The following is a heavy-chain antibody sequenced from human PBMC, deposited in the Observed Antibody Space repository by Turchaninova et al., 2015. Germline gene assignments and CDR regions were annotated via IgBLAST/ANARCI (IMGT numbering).Heavy chain of an antibody. CDR1: GGSISSYY. CDR2: IYTSGGT. CDR3: ARDLSGWYLFDY. V-gene: IGHV4-4*07. J-gene: IGHJ4*02. Sequence: QVQLQESGPGLVKPSETLSLTCTVSGGSISSYYWRWIRQPAGKGLGWIGRIYTSGGTNYNPALKRRVTISIDKSKNQFSLKLSSVTAADTAVYDCARDLSGWYLFDYWGQGTLVTVSS. D-gene: IGHD6-19*01.